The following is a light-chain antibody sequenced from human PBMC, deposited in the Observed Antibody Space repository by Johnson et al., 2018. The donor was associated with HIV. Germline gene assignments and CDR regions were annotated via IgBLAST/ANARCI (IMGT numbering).Light chain of an antibody. V-gene: IGLV1-51*02. CDR1: SSNIGNNS. J-gene: IGLJ1*01. CDR2: EKN. Sequence: QSVLTQPPSVSAAPGQTVTIPCSGNSSNIGNNSVSWCQRLPGTAPKLLIYEKNKRPSGIPDRFSGSKSGTSATLGVTGLQTGDEADYFCGTWDSSLSAYVLGTGTKVTVL. CDR3: GTWDSSLSAYV.